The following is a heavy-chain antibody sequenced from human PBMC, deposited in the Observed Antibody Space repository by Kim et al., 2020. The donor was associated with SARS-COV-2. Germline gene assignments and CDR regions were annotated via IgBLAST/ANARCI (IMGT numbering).Heavy chain of an antibody. J-gene: IGHJ6*02. V-gene: IGHV3-23*01. D-gene: IGHD4-4*01. Sequence: VKGRFTISRDNSKNTLYLQMNSLRAEDTAVYYCAKVGDGYSWYYYYGMDVWGQGTTVTVSS. CDR3: AKVGDGYSWYYYYGMDV.